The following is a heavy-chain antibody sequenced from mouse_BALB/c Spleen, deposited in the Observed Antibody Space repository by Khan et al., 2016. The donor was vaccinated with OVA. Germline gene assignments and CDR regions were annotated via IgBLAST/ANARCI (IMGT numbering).Heavy chain of an antibody. V-gene: IGHV1-5*01. J-gene: IGHJ3*01. CDR3: TRGGYSSFAH. D-gene: IGHD1-3*01. CDR1: GYSFTSYL. CDR2: IYPGNSDT. Sequence: VQLQQSGTVLARPGASVKMSCKAFGYSFTSYLIYWVKQRPGQGLEWIGGIYPGNSDTSSNQKFKDKAKLTAGTSASTAYMELSSLTNEDSAVYYCTRGGYSSFAHWGQGTLVTVSA.